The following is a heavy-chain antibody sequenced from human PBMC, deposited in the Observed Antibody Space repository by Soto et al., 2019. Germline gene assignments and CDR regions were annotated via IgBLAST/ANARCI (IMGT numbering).Heavy chain of an antibody. Sequence: CATSGFTFSSYAMSRVRQAPGKGLEWVSAISGSGGRTYYADSVKGRFTTSRDNSKNTLYLQMNSLRAEDTAVYFCAKQLEVAAAGIRYYYYGMDVWGQGTTVTVSS. CDR2: ISGSGGRT. J-gene: IGHJ6*02. D-gene: IGHD6-13*01. CDR1: GFTFSSYA. CDR3: AKQLEVAAAGIRYYYYGMDV. V-gene: IGHV3-23*01.